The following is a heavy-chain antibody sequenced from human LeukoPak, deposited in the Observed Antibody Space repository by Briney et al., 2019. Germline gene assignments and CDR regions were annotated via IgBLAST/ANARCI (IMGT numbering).Heavy chain of an antibody. CDR1: GFTVSSNY. V-gene: IGHV3-66*01. D-gene: IGHD6-19*01. CDR2: IYSGGST. CDR3: ARVYSSGWYLRVYYYYYMDV. J-gene: IGHJ6*03. Sequence: GGSLRLSCAASGFTVSSNYMSWVRPAPRRGLEWVSVIYSGGSTYYADSVKGRFTISRDNSKNTLYLQMNSLRAEDTAVYYCARVYSSGWYLRVYYYYYMDVRGKGTTVTISS.